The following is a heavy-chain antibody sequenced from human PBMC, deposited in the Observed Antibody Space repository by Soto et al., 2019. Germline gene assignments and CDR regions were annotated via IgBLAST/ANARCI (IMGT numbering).Heavy chain of an antibody. CDR2: ISGDGSST. Sequence: GGSLRLSCAASEFTFRSYWMHWVRQSPGKGLVWVSRISGDGSSTTYADSVRGRFTISRDNAKNTVYLQMDSLRAGDTAVYYCARSLPGTYGAFDLWGQGTMVTVSS. J-gene: IGHJ3*01. D-gene: IGHD1-7*01. CDR1: EFTFRSYW. V-gene: IGHV3-74*01. CDR3: ARSLPGTYGAFDL.